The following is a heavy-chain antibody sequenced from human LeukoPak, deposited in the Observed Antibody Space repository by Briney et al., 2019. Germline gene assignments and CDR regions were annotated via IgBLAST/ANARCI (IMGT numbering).Heavy chain of an antibody. D-gene: IGHD1-26*01. CDR2: INPDGTQG. V-gene: IGHV3-7*01. Sequence: GGSLRLSCAVSGFTFSSSWMTWVRQAPGKGLEWVANINPDGTQGFYVDSVKGRFTISRDNAETSLYLQLNSLRVDDTAVYYCARDVGWGATDYWGQGTLVTVSS. CDR3: ARDVGWGATDY. J-gene: IGHJ4*02. CDR1: GFTFSSSW.